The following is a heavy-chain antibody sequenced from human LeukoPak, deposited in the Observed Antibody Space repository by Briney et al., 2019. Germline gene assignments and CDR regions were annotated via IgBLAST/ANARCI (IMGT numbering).Heavy chain of an antibody. CDR1: GFTFSSYS. Sequence: RGSLRLSCAASGFTFSSYSMNWVRQAPGEGLEWVSYISSRSSTIDYADSVKGRFTISRDNAKNSLYLQMNSLRDEDTAVYYCARDAISGFDIWGQGTMVTVSS. CDR2: ISSRSSTI. V-gene: IGHV3-48*02. J-gene: IGHJ3*02. CDR3: ARDAISGFDI. D-gene: IGHD1-26*01.